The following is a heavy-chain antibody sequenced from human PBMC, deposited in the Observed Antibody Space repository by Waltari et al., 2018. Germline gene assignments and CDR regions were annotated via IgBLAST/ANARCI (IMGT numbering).Heavy chain of an antibody. Sequence: GGWVGRCRGEGVEGSGSSYYSGGTDYNPSHESRGSRSGDTSTKKFSRKLSSVTAADTAVYYCARHGKKSGYRCDPWGEGTLVTVSS. V-gene: IGHV4-39*01. J-gene: IGHJ5*02. CDR3: ARHGKKSGYRCDP. D-gene: IGHD5-12*01. CDR2: SYYSGGT.